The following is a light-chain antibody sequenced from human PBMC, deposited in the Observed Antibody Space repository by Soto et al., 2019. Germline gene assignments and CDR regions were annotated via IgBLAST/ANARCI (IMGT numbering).Light chain of an antibody. CDR2: DNN. CDR3: GTWDSGLSAVV. V-gene: IGLV1-51*01. J-gene: IGLJ1*01. Sequence: QYVLTQPPSVSASPGQDVTTSCSGSSSNIGSNFVAWYQQLPGTAPKLLIYDNNKRPSGIPDRFSGSKSGTTATLGITGLETGDEADYYCGTWDSGLSAVVFGTGTKLTVL. CDR1: SSNIGSNF.